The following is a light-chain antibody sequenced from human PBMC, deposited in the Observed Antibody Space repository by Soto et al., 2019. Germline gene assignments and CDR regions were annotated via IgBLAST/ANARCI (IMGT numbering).Light chain of an antibody. CDR2: GAS. Sequence: EIVTTQSPATLSVSPGERATLSCRASQSVNINLAWYRQKPGQAPRLLIFGASSRANGIPARFSGSGSGTEFTLTISNLQTEDFAVYYCQQYNKWPRTFGQGTKVDI. CDR1: QSVNIN. CDR3: QQYNKWPRT. V-gene: IGKV3-15*01. J-gene: IGKJ1*01.